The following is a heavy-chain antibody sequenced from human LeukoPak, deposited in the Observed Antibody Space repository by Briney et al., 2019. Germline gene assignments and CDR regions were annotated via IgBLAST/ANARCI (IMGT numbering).Heavy chain of an antibody. CDR1: GDSVSSNSAA. V-gene: IGHV6-1*01. CDR3: ARAAEQWLVPSYYFDY. Sequence: SQTLSLTCAISGDSVSSNSAAWNWIRQSPSRGLEWLGRTYYRSKWYNDYAVSVKSRITINPDTSKNQFSLQLNSVTPEDTAVYYCARAAEQWLVPSYYFDYWGQGTLVTVSS. D-gene: IGHD6-19*01. CDR2: TYYRSKWYN. J-gene: IGHJ4*02.